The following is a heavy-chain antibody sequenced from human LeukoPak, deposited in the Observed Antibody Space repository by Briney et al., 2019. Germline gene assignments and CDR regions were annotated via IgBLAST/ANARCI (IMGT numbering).Heavy chain of an antibody. J-gene: IGHJ4*02. V-gene: IGHV3-20*04. Sequence: SGGSLRLSCAASGFTFDDVAMGGVRQLPRKGLEWVSGINWTGGSAGYAEAVKGRFTISRDNSKNSLNLQMNGLRAEDTALYYCVRAGRGYCNGGSCKPPDYWGQGTLVTVSS. CDR2: INWTGGSA. D-gene: IGHD2-15*01. CDR3: VRAGRGYCNGGSCKPPDY. CDR1: GFTFDDVA.